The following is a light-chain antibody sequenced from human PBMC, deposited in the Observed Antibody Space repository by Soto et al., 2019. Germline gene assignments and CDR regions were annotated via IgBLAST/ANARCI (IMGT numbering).Light chain of an antibody. CDR3: QQSYSTPIT. CDR1: QSISSY. Sequence: DIQMTQSASSLSASVGDRVTITFRASQSISSYLNWYQQKPGKAPKLLIYAASSLQSGVPSRFSGSGSGTDFTLTISSLQPEDFATYYCQQSYSTPITFGQGTRLEI. J-gene: IGKJ5*01. CDR2: AAS. V-gene: IGKV1-39*01.